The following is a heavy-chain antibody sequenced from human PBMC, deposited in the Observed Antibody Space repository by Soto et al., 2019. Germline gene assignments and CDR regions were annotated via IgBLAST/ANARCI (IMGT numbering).Heavy chain of an antibody. CDR3: ARTSSSRAGYYYGMHV. D-gene: IGHD6-13*01. J-gene: IGHJ6*02. CDR2: IYHSGST. Sequence: PSETLSLTCAVSGGSISSSNWWSWVRQPPRKGLEWIGEIYHSGSTNYNPSLKSRVTISVDKSKNQFSLKLSSVTAADTAVYYCARTSSSRAGYYYGMHVWGQGTTVTVSS. CDR1: GGSISSSNW. V-gene: IGHV4-4*02.